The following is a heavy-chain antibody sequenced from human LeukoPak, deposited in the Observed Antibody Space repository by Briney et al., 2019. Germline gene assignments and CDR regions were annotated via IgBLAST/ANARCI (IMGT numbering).Heavy chain of an antibody. CDR3: ARHPVDEGYFDY. V-gene: IGHV4-34*01. CDR1: GGSFSGYY. Sequence: PSETLSLTCAVYGGSFSGYYWSWIRQPPGKGLEWIGEINHSGSTNYNPSLKSRVTISVDTSKNQISLKLSSVTAADTAVYYCARHPVDEGYFDYWGQGTLVTASS. J-gene: IGHJ4*02. CDR2: INHSGST.